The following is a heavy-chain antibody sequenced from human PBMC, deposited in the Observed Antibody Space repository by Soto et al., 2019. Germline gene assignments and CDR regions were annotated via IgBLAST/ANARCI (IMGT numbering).Heavy chain of an antibody. D-gene: IGHD6-6*01. CDR3: AKALPEDIAARGYYFDY. CDR1: GFTFSSYA. V-gene: IGHV3-23*01. CDR2: ISGSGGST. Sequence: QPGGSLRLSCAASGFTFSSYAVSWVRQAPGKGLEWVSAISGSGGSTYYAYSVKGRFTISRDNSKNTLYLQMNSLRAEDTAVYYCAKALPEDIAARGYYFDYWGQGTLVTVSS. J-gene: IGHJ4*02.